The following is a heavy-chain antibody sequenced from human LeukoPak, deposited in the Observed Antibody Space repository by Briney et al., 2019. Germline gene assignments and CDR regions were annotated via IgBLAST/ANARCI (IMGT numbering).Heavy chain of an antibody. D-gene: IGHD2-8*01. V-gene: IGHV3-21*01. CDR2: ISSSSSYI. Sequence: GSLRLSCAASGFTFSSYSMNWVRQAPGKGLEWVSSISSSSSYIYYADSLKGRFTISRDNAKNSLYLQMNSLRAEDTAVYYCARDSVGDIVLMVYAPFDYWGQGTLVTVSS. CDR3: ARDSVGDIVLMVYAPFDY. J-gene: IGHJ4*02. CDR1: GFTFSSYS.